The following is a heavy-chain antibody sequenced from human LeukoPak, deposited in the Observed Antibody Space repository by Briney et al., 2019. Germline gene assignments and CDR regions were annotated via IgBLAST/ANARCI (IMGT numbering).Heavy chain of an antibody. CDR1: GFTYSSYD. V-gene: IGHV3-48*03. CDR3: ASRSGRQIDY. D-gene: IGHD1-26*01. J-gene: IGHJ4*02. CDR2: ISSSGSTI. Sequence: PGGSLRLSSAASGFTYSSYDMNWVRQAPGKGLEWVSYISSSGSTIYYADSVKGRCTISRDNAKNSLYLQMNSLRAEDTAAYYCASRSGRQIDYWGQGTLVTVSS.